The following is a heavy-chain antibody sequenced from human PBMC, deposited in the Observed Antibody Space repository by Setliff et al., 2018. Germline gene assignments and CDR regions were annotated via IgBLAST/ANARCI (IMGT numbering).Heavy chain of an antibody. J-gene: IGHJ6*02. Sequence: SETCPHLRCLWLLHQQWLLLGLDPAAPREGLEWIGSIYHSGRTYYNPSLKGRVTLSVDTSKNQFSLKLSPVTAADTAVYYCARLLAGTGGFFYYGVDVWGQGTTVTVSS. CDR1: LLHQQWLL. V-gene: IGHV4-38-2*01. CDR3: ARLLAGTGGFFYYGVDV. D-gene: IGHD6-19*01. CDR2: IYHSGRT.